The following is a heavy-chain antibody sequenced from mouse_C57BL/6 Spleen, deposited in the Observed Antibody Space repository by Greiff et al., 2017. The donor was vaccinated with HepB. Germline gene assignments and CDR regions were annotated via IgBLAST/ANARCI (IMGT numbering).Heavy chain of an antibody. CDR2: INPYNGDT. CDR1: GYSFTGYF. V-gene: IGHV1-20*01. CDR3: ARNDYDVGLAY. Sequence: VQLKESGPELVKPGDSVKISCKASGYSFTGYFMNWVMQSHGKSLEWIGRINPYNGDTFYNQKFKGKATLTVDKSSSTAHMELRSLTSEDSAVYYCARNDYDVGLAYWGQGTLVTVSA. J-gene: IGHJ3*01. D-gene: IGHD2-4*01.